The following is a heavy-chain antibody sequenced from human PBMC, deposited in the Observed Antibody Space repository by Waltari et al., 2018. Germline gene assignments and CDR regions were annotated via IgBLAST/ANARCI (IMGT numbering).Heavy chain of an antibody. Sequence: EVQLVESGGGLLQRGGSLRLSCAGSGFDGRSSYMNWVRQAPGKGLEWVSGIHSGGNTYYADSVKGRFTISRDNSKNTLYLQMNSLRAEDTAVYYCAKDRSYGHSLANWGQGTLVTVSS. J-gene: IGHJ4*02. CDR3: AKDRSYGHSLAN. CDR2: IHSGGNT. D-gene: IGHD4-17*01. CDR1: GFDGRSSY. V-gene: IGHV3-53*01.